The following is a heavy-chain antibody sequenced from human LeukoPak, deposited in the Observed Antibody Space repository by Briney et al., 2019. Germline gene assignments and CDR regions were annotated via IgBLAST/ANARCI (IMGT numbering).Heavy chain of an antibody. Sequence: GGSLRLSCAASGFTFNSYAFNWVRQAPGKGLEWVSYISSSSNVIYYTDSVKGRFTISRDNAKNSLYLQMNSLRAEDTALYYCARGGTLGIFGVVLRMDVWGKGTTVTVSS. CDR3: ARGGTLGIFGVVLRMDV. J-gene: IGHJ6*04. V-gene: IGHV3-48*04. CDR1: GFTFNSYA. D-gene: IGHD3-3*01. CDR2: ISSSSNVI.